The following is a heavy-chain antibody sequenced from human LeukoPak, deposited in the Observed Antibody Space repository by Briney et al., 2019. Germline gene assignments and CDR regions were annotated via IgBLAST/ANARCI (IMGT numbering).Heavy chain of an antibody. CDR1: GYTFTSYG. V-gene: IGHV1-18*01. J-gene: IGHJ3*02. CDR2: ISAYNGNA. CDR3: ASLEGYYYDSSGTDAFDI. D-gene: IGHD3-22*01. Sequence: GASVKVSCKASGYTFTSYGISWVRQAPGQGLEWMGWISAYNGNANYAQKLQGRVTMTTDTSTSTAYMELRSLRSDDTAVYYCASLEGYYYDSSGTDAFDIWGQGTMVTVSS.